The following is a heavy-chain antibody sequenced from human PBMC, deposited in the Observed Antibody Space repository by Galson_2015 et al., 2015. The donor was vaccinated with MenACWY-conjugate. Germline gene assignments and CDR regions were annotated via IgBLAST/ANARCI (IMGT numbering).Heavy chain of an antibody. D-gene: IGHD3-3*01. V-gene: IGHV3-21*01. CDR2: ISSSSSYI. CDR1: GFTFSSYR. J-gene: IGHJ4*02. CDR3: ARGKDDFWSGYSGY. Sequence: SLRLSCAASGFTFSSYRMNWVRQAPGKGLEWVSSISSSSSYIYYADSVKGRFTISRDNAKNSLYLQMNSLRAEDTAVYYCARGKDDFWSGYSGYWGQGTLVTVSS.